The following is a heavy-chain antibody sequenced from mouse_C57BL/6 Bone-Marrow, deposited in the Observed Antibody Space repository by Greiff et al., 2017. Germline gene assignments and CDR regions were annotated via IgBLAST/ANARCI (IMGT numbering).Heavy chain of an antibody. CDR3: ARHYSNAWCFDV. D-gene: IGHD2-5*01. V-gene: IGHV3-5*01. Sequence: DVKLQESGPGLVKPSQTVFLTCTVTGISITTGNYRWSWIRQFPGNKLEWIGYIYYSGTITYNPSLTSRTTITRDTPKNQFFLEMNSLTAEDTATYYCARHYSNAWCFDVWGTGTTVTVSS. J-gene: IGHJ1*03. CDR2: IYYSGTI. CDR1: GISITTGNYR.